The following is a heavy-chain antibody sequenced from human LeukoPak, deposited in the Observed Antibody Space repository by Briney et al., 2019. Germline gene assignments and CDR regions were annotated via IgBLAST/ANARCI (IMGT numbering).Heavy chain of an antibody. CDR3: AASGIQLWFQL. J-gene: IGHJ5*02. D-gene: IGHD5-18*01. CDR1: GGSISSGGYY. CDR2: IYYSGST. Sequence: KSSETLSLTCTVSGGSISSGGYYWSWIRQHPGKGLEWIGYIYYSGSTYYNPSLKSRVTISVDTSKNQFSLKLSSVTAADTAVYYCAASGIQLWFQLWGQGTLVTVSS. V-gene: IGHV4-31*03.